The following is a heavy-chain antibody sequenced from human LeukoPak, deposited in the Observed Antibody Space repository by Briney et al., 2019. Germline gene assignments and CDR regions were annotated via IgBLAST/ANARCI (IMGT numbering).Heavy chain of an antibody. D-gene: IGHD3-10*01. CDR2: ISGNGGST. V-gene: IGHV3-23*01. CDR3: AKALIDGSGSYYSPLDY. CDR1: GFTFSSYA. J-gene: IGHJ4*02. Sequence: GGSLRLSCAASGFTFSSYAMSWVRQAPGKGLEWVSAISGNGGSTYYADSVKGRFTISRDNSKNTLYLQMNSLRAEDTAVYYCAKALIDGSGSYYSPLDYWGQGTLVTVSS.